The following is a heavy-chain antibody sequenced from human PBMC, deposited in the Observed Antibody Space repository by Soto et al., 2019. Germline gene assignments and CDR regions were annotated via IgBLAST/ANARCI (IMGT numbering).Heavy chain of an antibody. J-gene: IGHJ5*02. V-gene: IGHV1-46*03. CDR2: INPSGGST. CDR3: ARGGTNIS. Sequence: LRGVRQAQRQGLEWMGIINPSGGSTSYAQKFQGRVTMTRDTSTCTVYMELSSLRSEDTAGYYRARGGTNISWGQGTLVTVSS.